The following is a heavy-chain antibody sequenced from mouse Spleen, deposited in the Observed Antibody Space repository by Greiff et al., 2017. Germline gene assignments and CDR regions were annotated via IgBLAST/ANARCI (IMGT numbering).Heavy chain of an antibody. V-gene: IGHV1-76*01. J-gene: IGHJ2*01. CDR2: IYPGSGNT. Sequence: QVQLQQSGAELVRPGASVKLSCKASGYTFTDYYINWVKQRPGQGLEWIARIYPGSGNTYYNEKFKGKATLTAEKSSSTAYMQLSSLTSEDSAVYFCAREGTGTIYYFDYWGQGTTLTVSS. D-gene: IGHD4-1*01. CDR1: GYTFTDYY. CDR3: AREGTGTIYYFDY.